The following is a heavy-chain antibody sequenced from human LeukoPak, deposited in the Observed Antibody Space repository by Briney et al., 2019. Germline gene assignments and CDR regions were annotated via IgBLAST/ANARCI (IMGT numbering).Heavy chain of an antibody. CDR1: GYTFTNYG. CDR2: ISVYNGNT. V-gene: IGHV1-18*01. D-gene: IGHD1-14*01. J-gene: IGHJ4*02. CDR3: ARNVSAPSDHAGYFDY. Sequence: ASVTVSCKASGYTFTNYGISWVRQAPGQGLDWLGWISVYNGNTNYAQKVQARVTMTTDTSASTAYMELRSLRSDDTAVYYCARNVSAPSDHAGYFDYWGQGTLVTVSS.